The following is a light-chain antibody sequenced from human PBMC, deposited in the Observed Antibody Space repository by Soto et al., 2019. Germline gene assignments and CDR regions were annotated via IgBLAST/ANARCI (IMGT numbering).Light chain of an antibody. CDR1: QSVTNNF. CDR2: CAS. CDR3: QQYGTPLFT. J-gene: IGKJ3*01. V-gene: IGKV3-20*01. Sequence: IVLTQSPGTLSLSPGERATLSCGASQSVTNNFLAWYQQKPGQAPRLLIYCASSRATGVPDRFSGSGSGTDFTLTISRLEPGDFALYYCQQYGTPLFTFGPGTKVDIK.